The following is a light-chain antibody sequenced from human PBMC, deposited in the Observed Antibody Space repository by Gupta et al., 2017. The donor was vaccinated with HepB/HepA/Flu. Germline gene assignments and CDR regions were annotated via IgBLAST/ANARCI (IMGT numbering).Light chain of an antibody. J-gene: IGLJ3*02. Sequence: QSALTQPRSVSGSPAQSVTISCTGTSSDGGGYNYVSWYQQHPGKVPKLMSYDVRKRPAGVPDRFSGAKSANTASLTISGLEAEDEAYYSCCSYAGSWVFGGGTKLTVL. CDR2: DVR. CDR3: CSYAGSWV. CDR1: SSDGGGYNY. V-gene: IGLV2-11*01.